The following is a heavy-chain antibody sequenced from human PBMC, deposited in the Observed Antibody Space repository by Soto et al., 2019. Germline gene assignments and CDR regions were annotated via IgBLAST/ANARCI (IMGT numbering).Heavy chain of an antibody. D-gene: IGHD2-21*01. CDR3: ARAYGYYFDY. Sequence: ASETLSLICTVSGGSISSYYWSWIRQPPGKGLEWIGYIYYSGSTNYNPSLKSRVTISVDTSKNQFSLKLSSVTAADTAVYYRARAYGYYFDYWGQGTLVTVSS. CDR2: IYYSGST. V-gene: IGHV4-59*08. CDR1: GGSISSYY. J-gene: IGHJ4*02.